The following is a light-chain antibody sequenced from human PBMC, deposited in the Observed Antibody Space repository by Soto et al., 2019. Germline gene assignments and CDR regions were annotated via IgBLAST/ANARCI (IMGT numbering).Light chain of an antibody. CDR1: SSDVGGYNY. V-gene: IGLV2-8*01. CDR2: DVN. CDR3: SSYGGSNNLV. J-gene: IGLJ2*01. Sequence: QSALTQPPSASGSPGQSVTISCTGTSSDVGGYNYVSWYQQHPGKAPKLMISDVNKRPSGVPDRFSGSKSGNTASLTVSGLQAEDEADYYCSSYGGSNNLVFGGGTQLTVL.